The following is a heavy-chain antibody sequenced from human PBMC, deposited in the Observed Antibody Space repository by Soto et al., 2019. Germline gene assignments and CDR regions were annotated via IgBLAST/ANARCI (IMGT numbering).Heavy chain of an antibody. V-gene: IGHV3-48*02. D-gene: IGHD3-22*01. J-gene: IGHJ6*02. CDR2: ISSSSTI. CDR1: GFTFSSYS. Sequence: GGSLRLSCAASGFTFSSYSMNWVRQAPGKGLEWVSYISSSSTIYYADSVKGRFTISRDNAKNSLYLQMNSLRDEDTAVYYCARDIVVVITTFYYGMDVWGQGTTVTVSS. CDR3: ARDIVVVITTFYYGMDV.